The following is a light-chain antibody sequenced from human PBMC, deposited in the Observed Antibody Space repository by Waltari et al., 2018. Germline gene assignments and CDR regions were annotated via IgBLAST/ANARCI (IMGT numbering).Light chain of an antibody. CDR2: AAS. CDR1: QHIAGY. J-gene: IGKJ4*01. CDR3: QQYYSDPLT. V-gene: IGKV1-8*01. Sequence: AIRMTQSPSSFPASTGDRVTITCRASQHIAGYLAWYQQKPGKAPKLLIYAASTLQSGVPSRFSGSGSGTDFTLTISCLQSEDFATYYCQQYYSDPLTFGGGTKVGIK.